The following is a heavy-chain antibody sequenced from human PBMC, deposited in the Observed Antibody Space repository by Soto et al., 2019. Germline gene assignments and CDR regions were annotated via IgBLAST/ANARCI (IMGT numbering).Heavy chain of an antibody. D-gene: IGHD3-22*01. CDR2: IYHTGNT. J-gene: IGHJ4*02. CDR3: ARLGFYYDSSGYDY. CDR1: GYSITRGDY. V-gene: IGHV4-38-2*01. Sequence: SETLSLTCAVSGYSITRGDYWCWIRQPPGKGLEWIGSIYHTGNTYYNPSLMSRVTISVDTSKDQFSLNLISVTAADTAVYYCARLGFYYDSSGYDYWGQGTLVTVSS.